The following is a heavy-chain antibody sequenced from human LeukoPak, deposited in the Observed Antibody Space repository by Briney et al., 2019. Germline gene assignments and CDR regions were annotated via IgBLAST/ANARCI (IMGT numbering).Heavy chain of an antibody. D-gene: IGHD3-22*01. CDR1: GGTFSSYA. Sequence: ASVKVSCKASGGTFSSYAISWVRQAPGQGLEWMGRIIPILGIANYAQKFQGRVTITADKSTSTAYMELSSLRSEDTAVYYCARETNYYDSSGYAHFGYWGQGTLVTVSS. CDR3: ARETNYYDSSGYAHFGY. V-gene: IGHV1-69*04. J-gene: IGHJ4*02. CDR2: IIPILGIA.